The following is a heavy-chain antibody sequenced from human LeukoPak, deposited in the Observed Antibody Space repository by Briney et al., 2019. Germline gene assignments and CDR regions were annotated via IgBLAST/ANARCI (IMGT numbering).Heavy chain of an antibody. Sequence: SETLSLTCTVSGGSISSSSYYWGWIRQPPGKGLEWIGSIYYSGSTYYNPSLKSRVTISVDTSKNQFSLKLSSVTAADTAVYYCARDGHGASSSSSPVDAFDIWGQGTMVTVSS. D-gene: IGHD6-6*01. CDR1: GGSISSSSYY. V-gene: IGHV4-39*07. CDR2: IYYSGST. CDR3: ARDGHGASSSSSPVDAFDI. J-gene: IGHJ3*02.